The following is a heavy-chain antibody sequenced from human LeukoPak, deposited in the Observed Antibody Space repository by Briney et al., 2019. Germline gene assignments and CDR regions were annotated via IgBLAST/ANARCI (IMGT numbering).Heavy chain of an antibody. D-gene: IGHD6-19*01. CDR2: IYGSGST. J-gene: IGHJ4*02. CDR3: ARNVGWYSHDS. Sequence: SETLSLTCTVSGDPLSSHHWSWIRQPPGKGLEWIGYIYGSGSTHYDPSLRSRVTISEDTAQNQCSLKRTSVTAPDTAVYYCARNVGWYSHDSRGQGTLVTVSS. V-gene: IGHV4-59*08. CDR1: GDPLSSHH.